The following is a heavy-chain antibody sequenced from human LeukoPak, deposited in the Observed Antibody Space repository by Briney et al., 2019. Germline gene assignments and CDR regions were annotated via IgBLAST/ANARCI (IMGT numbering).Heavy chain of an antibody. CDR2: INAGNGNT. V-gene: IGHV1-3*01. CDR1: GYTFTSYA. J-gene: IGHJ4*02. D-gene: IGHD6-19*01. CDR3: ARSGQWHNTGYYFDY. Sequence: ASVKVSCKASGYTFTSYAMHWVRQAPGQRLEWMGWINAGNGNTKYSQEFQGRVTITRDTSASTAYMELSSLRSEDTAVYYCARSGQWHNTGYYFDYWGQGTLVTVSS.